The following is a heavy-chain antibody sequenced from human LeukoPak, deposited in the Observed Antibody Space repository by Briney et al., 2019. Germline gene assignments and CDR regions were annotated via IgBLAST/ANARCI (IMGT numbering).Heavy chain of an antibody. J-gene: IGHJ4*02. CDR2: INHSGRT. D-gene: IGHD3-10*01. CDR3: ARGALWFGELYY. V-gene: IGHV4-34*01. CDR1: GGSFSGYY. Sequence: SETLSLTCAVYGGSFSGYYWSWIRQPPGKGLEWIGEINHSGRTNYNPSLKSRVTISVDTSKNQFSLKLSSVTAADTAVYYCARGALWFGELYYWGQGTLVTVSS.